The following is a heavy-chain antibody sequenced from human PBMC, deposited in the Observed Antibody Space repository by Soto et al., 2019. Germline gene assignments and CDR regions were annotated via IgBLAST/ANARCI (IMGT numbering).Heavy chain of an antibody. CDR3: AREWDYDSSGYYSYNWFDP. CDR1: GGSISSGGYY. V-gene: IGHV4-31*03. Sequence: SETLSLTCTVSGGSISSGGYYWSWIRQHPGKGLEWIGYIYYSGSTYYNPSLKSRVTISVDTSKNQFSLKLSSVTAADTAVYYCAREWDYDSSGYYSYNWFDPWGQGTLVTVSS. D-gene: IGHD3-22*01. J-gene: IGHJ5*02. CDR2: IYYSGST.